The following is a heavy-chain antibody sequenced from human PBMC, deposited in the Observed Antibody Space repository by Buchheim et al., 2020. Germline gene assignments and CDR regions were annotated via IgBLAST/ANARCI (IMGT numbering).Heavy chain of an antibody. CDR1: GFTFSSAA. V-gene: IGHV3-23*04. Sequence: EVHLVQSGGGLVQPGGSLRLSCEASGFTFSSAAMTWVRQAPGKGLEWVSSLTISGDFTYYADSVWGRFSISRDNSKNTLYLQMSSLRAEDTAVYYCAKEVRPNDFWGQGTL. CDR2: LTISGDFT. J-gene: IGHJ4*02. CDR3: AKEVRPNDF.